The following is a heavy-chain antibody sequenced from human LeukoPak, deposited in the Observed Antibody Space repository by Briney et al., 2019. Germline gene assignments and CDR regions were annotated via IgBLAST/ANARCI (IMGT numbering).Heavy chain of an antibody. CDR3: AADTSGYRIFNY. CDR1: GGSISRGGYC. D-gene: IGHD3-22*01. Sequence: SETLSLTCTDSGGSISRGGYCWSWIRQHPGKGLEWIGYIDYSGSTFYNPSLKSRLTMSIDTSKNQFSLKLSSVTAADTAVYYCAADTSGYRIFNYWGQGTLVTVPS. CDR2: IDYSGST. V-gene: IGHV4-31*03. J-gene: IGHJ4*02.